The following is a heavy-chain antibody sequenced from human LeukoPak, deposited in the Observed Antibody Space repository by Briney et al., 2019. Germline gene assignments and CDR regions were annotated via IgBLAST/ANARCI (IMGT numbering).Heavy chain of an antibody. CDR3: AVPVEMDTIYIFDY. CDR1: GGSISSSSYY. J-gene: IGHJ4*02. CDR2: IYYSGST. D-gene: IGHD5-24*01. V-gene: IGHV4-39*01. Sequence: PSETLSLTCTVSGGSISSSSYYWGWIRQPPGKGLEWIGSIYYSGSTYYNPSLKSRVTISVDTSKNQFSLKLSSVTAADTAVYYCAVPVEMDTIYIFDYWGQGTLVTVSS.